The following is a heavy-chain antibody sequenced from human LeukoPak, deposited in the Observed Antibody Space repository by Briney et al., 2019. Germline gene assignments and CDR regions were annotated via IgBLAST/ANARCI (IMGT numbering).Heavy chain of an antibody. J-gene: IGHJ6*02. CDR3: ARDIVVVPAAHYYYYYGMDV. CDR2: ISAYNGNT. V-gene: IGHV1-18*01. CDR1: GYTFTSYG. D-gene: IGHD2-2*01. Sequence: ASVKVSCKASGYTFTSYGISWVRRAPGQGLEWMGWISAYNGNTNYAQKLQGRVTMTTDTSTSTAYMELRSLRSDDTAVYYCARDIVVVPAAHYYYYYGMDVWGQGTTVTVSS.